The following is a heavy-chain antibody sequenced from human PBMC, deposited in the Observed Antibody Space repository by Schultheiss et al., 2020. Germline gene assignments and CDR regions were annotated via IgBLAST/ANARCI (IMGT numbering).Heavy chain of an antibody. J-gene: IGHJ6*02. CDR3: ARVQYSSSWYPYYYYGMDV. D-gene: IGHD6-13*01. V-gene: IGHV5-51*01. CDR2: IYPGDSDT. CDR1: GYSFTSYW. Sequence: GESLKISCKGSGYSFTSYWIGWVRQMPGKGLEWMGIIYPGDSDTRYSPSFQGQVTISADKSISTAYLQWSSLKASDTAMYYCARVQYSSSWYPYYYYGMDVWGQGTTVTVSS.